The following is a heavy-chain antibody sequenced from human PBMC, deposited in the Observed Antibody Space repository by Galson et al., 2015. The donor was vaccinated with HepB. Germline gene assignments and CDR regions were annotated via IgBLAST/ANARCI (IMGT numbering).Heavy chain of an antibody. CDR1: GGTFSSYA. J-gene: IGHJ3*02. Sequence: SVKVSCKASGGTFSSYASSWVRQAPGQGLEWMGGIIPIFGTANYAQKFQGRVTITADESTSTAYMELSSLRSEDTAVYYCARLRSGDGAFDIWGQGTMVTVSS. V-gene: IGHV1-69*13. CDR2: IIPIFGTA. D-gene: IGHD3-10*02. CDR3: ARLRSGDGAFDI.